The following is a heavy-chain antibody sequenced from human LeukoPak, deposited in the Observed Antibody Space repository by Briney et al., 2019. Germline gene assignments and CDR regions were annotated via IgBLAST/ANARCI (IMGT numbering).Heavy chain of an antibody. CDR2: INSDGSST. J-gene: IGHJ4*02. CDR1: GFTFSSYW. Sequence: PGRSLRLSCAASGFTFSSYWMHWVRQAPGKGLVWVSRINSDGSSTSYADSVKGRFTISRDNAKNTLYLQMNSLRAEDTAVYYCATHCSSTSCLDYWGQGTLVTVSS. CDR3: ATHCSSTSCLDY. V-gene: IGHV3-74*01. D-gene: IGHD2-2*01.